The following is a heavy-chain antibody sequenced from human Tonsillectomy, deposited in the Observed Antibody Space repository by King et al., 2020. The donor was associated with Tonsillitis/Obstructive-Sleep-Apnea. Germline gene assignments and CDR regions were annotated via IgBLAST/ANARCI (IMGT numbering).Heavy chain of an antibody. J-gene: IGHJ4*02. CDR1: GGSFSGYY. Sequence: VQLKQWGAGLLKPSETLSLTCAVYGGSFSGYYWSWIRQPPGKGLEWIGEINHSGSTNYNPSLKSRVTISVDTSKNQFSLKLSSVTAADTAVYYCAGTMVQGVLPDYWGQGTLVTVSS. D-gene: IGHD3-10*01. CDR3: AGTMVQGVLPDY. CDR2: INHSGST. V-gene: IGHV4-34*01.